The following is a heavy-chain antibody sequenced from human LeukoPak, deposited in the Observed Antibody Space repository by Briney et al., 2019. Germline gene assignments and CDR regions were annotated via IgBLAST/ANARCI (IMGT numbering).Heavy chain of an antibody. D-gene: IGHD2-15*01. V-gene: IGHV1-46*01. CDR2: INPDGGGT. CDR3: ARETVVVVDANYFDN. J-gene: IGHJ4*02. Sequence: ASVKVSCKASGYTFISYYMHWVRQAPGQGLEWMGIINPDGGGTTYAQKFRGRVAMTRDTSTSTFYMEVTSLRSEDTAVYYCARETVVVVDANYFDNWGQGTLVTVSS. CDR1: GYTFISYY.